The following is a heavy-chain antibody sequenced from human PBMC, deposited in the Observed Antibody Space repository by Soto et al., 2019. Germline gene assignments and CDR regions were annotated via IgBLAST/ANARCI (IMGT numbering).Heavy chain of an antibody. CDR3: ARDPPTGTTLDWADS. CDR1: GFSFSSDS. V-gene: IGHV3-21*01. CDR2: ISSSGSFK. J-gene: IGHJ4*02. D-gene: IGHD1-7*01. Sequence: GGSLRLSCAASGFSFSSDSMGWVRQAPGKGLEWVSSISSSGSFKNYADSVKGRFTISRDNAKNSLYLQMSGLKDEDTAVYYCARDPPTGTTLDWADSWGQGALVTVSS.